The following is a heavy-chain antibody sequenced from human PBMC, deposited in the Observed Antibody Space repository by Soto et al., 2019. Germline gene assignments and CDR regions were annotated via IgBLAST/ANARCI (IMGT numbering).Heavy chain of an antibody. V-gene: IGHV1-18*01. Sequence: QVQLVQSGAEVKKPGASVKVSCKASGYTFTSYGISWVRQAPGQGLEWMGWISAYNGNTNYAQKLQGRVTMTTDTSTSTAYMELRSLRSDDTAMYYCARDSRIAARIEFYYYYGMDVWGQGTTVTVSS. CDR3: ARDSRIAARIEFYYYYGMDV. CDR2: ISAYNGNT. CDR1: GYTFTSYG. J-gene: IGHJ6*02. D-gene: IGHD6-6*01.